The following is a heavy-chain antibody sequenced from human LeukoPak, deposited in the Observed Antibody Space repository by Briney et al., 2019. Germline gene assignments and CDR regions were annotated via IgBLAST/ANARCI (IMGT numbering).Heavy chain of an antibody. J-gene: IGHJ6*02. CDR3: ARSKLGYCSSTSCYLYGMDV. CDR2: ISAYNGNT. Sequence: ASVKVSCKASGYTFTSYGISWVRQAPGQGLEWMGWISAYNGNTNYAQKLQGRVTMTTDTSTSTAYMELSSLRSEDTAVYYCARSKLGYCSSTSCYLYGMDVWGQGTTVTVSS. CDR1: GYTFTSYG. V-gene: IGHV1-18*01. D-gene: IGHD2-2*01.